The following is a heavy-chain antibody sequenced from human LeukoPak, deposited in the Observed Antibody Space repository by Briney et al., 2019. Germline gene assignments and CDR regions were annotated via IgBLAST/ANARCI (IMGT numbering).Heavy chain of an antibody. V-gene: IGHV3-23*01. D-gene: IGHD2-2*01. CDR1: GFTFSSYA. Sequence: PGGSLRLSCAASGFTFSSYAMSWVRQAPGKGLEWVSAISGSGGSTYYADSVKGRFTISRDNSKNTLYLQMNSLRAEDTAVYYCAKDRPLAGYCSSTSCAIFFDYWGQGTLVTVSS. J-gene: IGHJ4*02. CDR3: AKDRPLAGYCSSTSCAIFFDY. CDR2: ISGSGGST.